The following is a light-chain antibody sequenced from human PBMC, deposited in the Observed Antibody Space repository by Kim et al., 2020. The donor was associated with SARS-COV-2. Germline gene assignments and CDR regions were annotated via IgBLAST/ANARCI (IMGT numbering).Light chain of an antibody. CDR1: HSVGRSD. CDR2: GAT. V-gene: IGKV3-20*01. Sequence: LSPGERAALSCRASHSVGRSDVAWYQQKPGQAPRLLIYGATNRATGIPDRFSGSGSETDFTLNISRLEPEDFAIYYCQQYGGSLSFGGGTKVEIK. J-gene: IGKJ4*01. CDR3: QQYGGSLS.